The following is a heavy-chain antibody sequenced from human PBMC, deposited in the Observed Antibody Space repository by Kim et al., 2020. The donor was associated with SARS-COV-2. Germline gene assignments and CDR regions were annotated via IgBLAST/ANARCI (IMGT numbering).Heavy chain of an antibody. D-gene: IGHD6-19*01. CDR2: ISSNGSST. J-gene: IGHJ4*02. CDR1: GFTFSSYA. V-gene: IGHV3-64*01. Sequence: GGSLRLSCAASGFTFSSYAMQWVRQAPGKGLEYVSAISSNGSSTYYVNSVKGRFTISRDNSKNTLFLQMGSLRAEDMAVYYCARGGRPSNLPIAVAGYFDYWGQGTLVTVSS. CDR3: ARGGRPSNLPIAVAGYFDY.